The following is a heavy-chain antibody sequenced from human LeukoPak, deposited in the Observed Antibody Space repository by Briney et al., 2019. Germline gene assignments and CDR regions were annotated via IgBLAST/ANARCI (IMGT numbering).Heavy chain of an antibody. Sequence: SETLSLPCTVSNGSMTRDHYYRDWARQPPRKRLEWIGTIFYSGKTYYFASLKSRVTVSFDTSKKNFSLRLSSVTAADTAVYYCARLWIVATWFDAWGQGALVTVSS. J-gene: IGHJ5*02. CDR3: ARLWIVATWFDA. V-gene: IGHV4-39*02. D-gene: IGHD2-2*03. CDR2: IFYSGKT. CDR1: NGSMTRDHYY.